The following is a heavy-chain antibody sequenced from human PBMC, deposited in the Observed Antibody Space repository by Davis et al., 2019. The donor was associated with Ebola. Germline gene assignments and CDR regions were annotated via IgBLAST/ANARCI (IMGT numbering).Heavy chain of an antibody. V-gene: IGHV1-3*01. D-gene: IGHD5-12*01. CDR3: ARDGPFSGPDY. Sequence: ASVKVSCKASGYTFTSYAMHWVRQAPGQRLEWMGWINAGNGNTKYSQKFQGRVTMTRDTSTSTVYMELSSLRSEDTAVYYCARDGPFSGPDYWGQGTLVTVSS. J-gene: IGHJ4*02. CDR2: INAGNGNT. CDR1: GYTFTSYA.